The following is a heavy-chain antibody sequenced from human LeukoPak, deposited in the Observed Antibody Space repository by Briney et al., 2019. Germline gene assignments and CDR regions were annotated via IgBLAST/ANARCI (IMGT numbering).Heavy chain of an antibody. D-gene: IGHD3-3*01. V-gene: IGHV5-51*01. CDR3: ARGRQYDFWAARGLDY. CDR1: GYKFTSYW. CDR2: IHPQESDT. J-gene: IGHJ4*02. Sequence: PGESLKISCKTSGYKFTSYWIGWVRQMPGKGLEWVGIIHPQESDTKYGPSFQGQVTISVDKSIFTAYLQWSSLKESDTAMYYCARGRQYDFWAARGLDYWGQGTLVTVSS.